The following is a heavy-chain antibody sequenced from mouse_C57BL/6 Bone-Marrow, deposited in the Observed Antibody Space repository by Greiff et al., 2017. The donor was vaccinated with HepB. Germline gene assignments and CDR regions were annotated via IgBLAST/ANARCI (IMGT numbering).Heavy chain of an antibody. V-gene: IGHV1-50*01. CDR2: IDPSDSYT. J-gene: IGHJ2*01. CDR1: GYTFTSYW. Sequence: QVQLQQPGAELVKPGASVKLSCKASGYTFTSYWMQWVKQRPGQGLEWIGEIDPSDSYTNYNQKFKGKATLTVDTSSSTAYMQLSSLTSEDSAVYSCADYYASSSYYFDYWGQGTTLTVSS. CDR3: ADYYASSSYYFDY. D-gene: IGHD1-1*01.